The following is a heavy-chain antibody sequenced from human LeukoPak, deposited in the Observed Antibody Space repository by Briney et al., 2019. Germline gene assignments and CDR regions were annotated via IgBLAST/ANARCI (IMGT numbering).Heavy chain of an antibody. CDR2: MYSSGST. CDR3: ARYSGYEHDYGDYEYFDY. D-gene: IGHD4-17*01. Sequence: SETLSLTCTVSGGSISSGGYYWSWIRQHPGKGLEWIAYMYSSGSTYYNPSLKSRITISLDTSKTQFSLKLSSVTAADTAVYYCARYSGYEHDYGDYEYFDYWGQGTLVTVSS. V-gene: IGHV4-31*03. CDR1: GGSISSGGYY. J-gene: IGHJ4*02.